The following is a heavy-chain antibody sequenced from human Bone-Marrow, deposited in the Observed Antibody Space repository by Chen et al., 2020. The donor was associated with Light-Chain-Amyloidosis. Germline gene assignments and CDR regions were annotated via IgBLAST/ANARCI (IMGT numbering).Heavy chain of an antibody. CDR1: GFIFSNSA. V-gene: IGHV3-23*04. D-gene: IGHD5-18*01. Sequence: EVPLVESGGGLVKPGGSLRLSCAASGFIFSNSAMSWVRQAPGKGLEWVSGISGSGNSIFYADSVKGRFTISRDDSKNTVYLQMSRLRVEDTAMYYCAQLYSYGRPFNHWGQGTLVSVSS. CDR3: AQLYSYGRPFNH. J-gene: IGHJ4*02. CDR2: ISGSGNSI.